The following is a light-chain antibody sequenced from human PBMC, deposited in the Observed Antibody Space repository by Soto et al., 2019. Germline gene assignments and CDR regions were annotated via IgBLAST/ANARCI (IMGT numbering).Light chain of an antibody. Sequence: DIQLTQSPSFLSASVGDRVTVTCRASQGISTYLAWYQQKPGKVPKVLIYDASTLQSGVPSRFSGSGSGTDFTLTISSLQPEDVATYYCQKYDSAPRTFGQGTKVDIK. CDR3: QKYDSAPRT. J-gene: IGKJ1*01. CDR2: DAS. V-gene: IGKV1-27*01. CDR1: QGISTY.